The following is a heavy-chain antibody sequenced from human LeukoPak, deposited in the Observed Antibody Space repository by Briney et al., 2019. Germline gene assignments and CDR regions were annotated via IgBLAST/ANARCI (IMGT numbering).Heavy chain of an antibody. CDR3: ARGVIVGATRAFDY. Sequence: PSETLSLTCTVSGGSISSHYWSWIRQPPGKGLEWIGYIYYSGSTNYNPSLKSRVTISVDTSKNQFSLKLSSVTAADTAVYYCARGVIVGATRAFDYWGQGTLVTVSS. D-gene: IGHD1-26*01. CDR1: GGSISSHY. V-gene: IGHV4-59*11. CDR2: IYYSGST. J-gene: IGHJ4*02.